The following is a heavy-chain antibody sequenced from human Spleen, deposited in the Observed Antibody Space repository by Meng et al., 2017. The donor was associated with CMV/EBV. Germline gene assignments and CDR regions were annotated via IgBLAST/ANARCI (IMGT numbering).Heavy chain of an antibody. J-gene: IGHJ2*01. Sequence: GESLKISCTASEFTFNNYGMTWVRQAPGKGLEWVSTISSGGGTTYYADSVKGRFTISRDNSKNTLSLQMTSLRADDTAVYYCAKDGRNCSGGNCYIWYFDLWGRGTLVTVSS. V-gene: IGHV3-23*01. CDR3: AKDGRNCSGGNCYIWYFDL. CDR2: ISSGGGTT. D-gene: IGHD2-15*01. CDR1: EFTFNNYG.